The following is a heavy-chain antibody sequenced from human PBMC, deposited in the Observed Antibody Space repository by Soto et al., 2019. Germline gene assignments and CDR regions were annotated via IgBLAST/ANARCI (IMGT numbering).Heavy chain of an antibody. J-gene: IGHJ4*02. CDR1: GYSINSSSYY. CDR2: FYYSGRT. V-gene: IGHV4-39*01. Sequence: PSETLSLTCTATGYSINSSSYYWGWIRQPPGKGLEWIGSFYYSGRTYNNPSLRSRVSMSIDTSKDQFSLKLKFVTAAGTALYFCARQRTSVGTQAYFDVWGPGSLVTVSS. CDR3: ARQRTSVGTQAYFDV. D-gene: IGHD1-26*01.